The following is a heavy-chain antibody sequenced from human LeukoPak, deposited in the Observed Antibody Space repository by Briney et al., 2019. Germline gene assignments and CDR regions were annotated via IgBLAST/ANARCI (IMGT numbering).Heavy chain of an antibody. CDR1: GGSISSSSYY. Sequence: SETLSLTCTVSGGSISSSSYYWGWIRQPPGKGLEWIGSIYYSGSTYYNPSLKSRVTISVDTSKNQFSLKLSSVTAADTAVYYCARLKFGSLSWFDPWGQGTLVTVSS. CDR2: IYYSGST. CDR3: ARLKFGSLSWFDP. D-gene: IGHD3-3*01. V-gene: IGHV4-39*01. J-gene: IGHJ5*02.